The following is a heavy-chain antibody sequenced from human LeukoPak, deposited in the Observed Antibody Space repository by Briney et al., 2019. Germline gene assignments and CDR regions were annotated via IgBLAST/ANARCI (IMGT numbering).Heavy chain of an antibody. CDR3: ARGGPYSSGFYWVDY. D-gene: IGHD3-22*01. V-gene: IGHV4-59*01. CDR2: IYYSGST. Sequence: SETLSLTCTVSGASSSSYYWSWIRQPPGKGLGWIGYIYYSGSTNYNPSLKSRVTISVDTSKNQFSLKLNSVTAADTAVYYCARGGPYSSGFYWVDYWGQGTLVTVSS. CDR1: GASSSSYY. J-gene: IGHJ4*02.